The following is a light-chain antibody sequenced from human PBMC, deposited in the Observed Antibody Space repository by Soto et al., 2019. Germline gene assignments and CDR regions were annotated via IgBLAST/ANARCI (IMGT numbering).Light chain of an antibody. CDR1: QTVSTNY. Sequence: ESVLTQSPGTLSLSPGERATLSCRARQTVSTNYLASYQQKPGQAPRLLIYGASKRATGIPDRFSRSGSGTDFTLTISRLEPEDFAVYCCQQYGSSPRTFGQGTKVEIK. CDR3: QQYGSSPRT. V-gene: IGKV3-20*01. CDR2: GAS. J-gene: IGKJ1*01.